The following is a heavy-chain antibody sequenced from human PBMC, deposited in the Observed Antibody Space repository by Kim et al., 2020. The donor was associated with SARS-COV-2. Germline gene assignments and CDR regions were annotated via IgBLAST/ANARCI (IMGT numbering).Heavy chain of an antibody. CDR2: GGST. Sequence: GGSTYYADSVKGRFTISRDNSENTLYLQMNSLRAEDTAVYYCAKGRWFDYWGQGTLVTVSP. V-gene: IGHV3-23*01. D-gene: IGHD6-13*01. CDR3: AKGRWFDY. J-gene: IGHJ4*02.